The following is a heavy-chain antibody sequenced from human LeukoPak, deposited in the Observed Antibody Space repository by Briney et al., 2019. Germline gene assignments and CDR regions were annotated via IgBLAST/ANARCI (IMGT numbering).Heavy chain of an antibody. CDR1: GFTFSSYG. V-gene: IGHV3-33*01. CDR3: ARDAHPYYYDSSGNPDY. D-gene: IGHD3-22*01. J-gene: IGHJ4*02. Sequence: GRSLRLSCAASGFTFSSYGMEWVRQAPGKGREWVAVIWYDGSNKYYADSVKGRFTISRDNSNTTLYLQMNSLRAEATAVYYCARDAHPYYYDSSGNPDYWGQGTLVTVSS. CDR2: IWYDGSNK.